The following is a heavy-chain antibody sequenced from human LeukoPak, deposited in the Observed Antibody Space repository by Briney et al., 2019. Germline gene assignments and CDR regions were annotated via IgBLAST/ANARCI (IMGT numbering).Heavy chain of an antibody. J-gene: IGHJ4*02. V-gene: IGHV4-34*01. CDR1: GGSFSGYY. CDR2: INHSGST. D-gene: IGHD3-10*01. Sequence: SETLSLTCAVYGGSFSGYYWSWIRQPPGKGLEWIGEINHSGSTNYNPSLKSRVTISVDTSKNQFFLKLSSVTAADTAVYYCAVSVWYYFDYWGQGTLVTVSS. CDR3: AVSVWYYFDY.